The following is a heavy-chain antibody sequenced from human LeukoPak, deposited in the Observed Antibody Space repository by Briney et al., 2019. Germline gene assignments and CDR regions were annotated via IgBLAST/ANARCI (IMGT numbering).Heavy chain of an antibody. J-gene: IGHJ5*02. CDR2: IRFDESDK. D-gene: IGHD2-21*01. Sequence: GGSLRLSCVASGFIFKNNGMHWVRQAPGKGLEWVAFIRFDESDKFYADSVKGRFTISRDISKNTLFLEMNGLRVDDTALYYRVKDNPVCEPWGQGTLVIVSS. CDR1: GFIFKNNG. CDR3: VKDNPVCEP. V-gene: IGHV3-30*02.